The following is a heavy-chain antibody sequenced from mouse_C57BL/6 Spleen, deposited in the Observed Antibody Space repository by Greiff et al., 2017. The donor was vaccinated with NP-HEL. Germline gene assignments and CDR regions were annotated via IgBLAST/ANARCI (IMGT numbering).Heavy chain of an antibody. CDR3: ARGWDYDRYWYFDV. CDR1: GYTFTTYP. D-gene: IGHD2-4*01. CDR2: FHPYNDDT. V-gene: IGHV1-47*01. Sequence: VQLKESGAELVKPGASVKMSCKASGYTFTTYPIEWMKQNHGKSLEWIGNFHPYNDDTKYNEKFKGKATLTVEKSSSTVYLELSRLTSDDSAVYYCARGWDYDRYWYFDVWGTGTTVTVSS. J-gene: IGHJ1*03.